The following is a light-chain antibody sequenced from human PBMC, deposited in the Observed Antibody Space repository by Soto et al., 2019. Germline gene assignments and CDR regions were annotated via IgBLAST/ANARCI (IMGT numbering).Light chain of an antibody. CDR1: QSVSSSY. CDR3: QQYGSSRWT. J-gene: IGKJ2*02. V-gene: IGKV3-20*01. Sequence: EIVLTQSPGTRSLSPGERATLSCRASQSVSSSYLAWYQQKPGQAPRLLIYGASSRATGIPDRFSGSGSGTDFTLTISRLEPEDFAVYYCQQYGSSRWTFGQGTKLEIK. CDR2: GAS.